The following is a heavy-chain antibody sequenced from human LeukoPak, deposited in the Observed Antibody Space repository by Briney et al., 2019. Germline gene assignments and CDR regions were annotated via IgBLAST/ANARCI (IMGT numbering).Heavy chain of an antibody. V-gene: IGHV3-30*03. Sequence: GGSLRLSCAASGFTFSSYGMHWVRQAPGKGLEWVAVISYDGSNKYYADSVKGRFTISRDNAKNSLYLQMNSLRAEDTAVYYCAREVPNLDYFDQWGRGTLVTVSS. CDR1: GFTFSSYG. J-gene: IGHJ4*02. CDR2: ISYDGSNK. CDR3: AREVPNLDYFDQ.